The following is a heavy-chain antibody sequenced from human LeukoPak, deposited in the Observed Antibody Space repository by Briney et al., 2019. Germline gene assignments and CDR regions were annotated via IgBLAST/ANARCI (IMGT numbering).Heavy chain of an antibody. CDR1: GGTFSSYA. CDR2: INPNSGGT. V-gene: IGHV1-2*02. CDR3: ASTDPSGAEGGLFDY. D-gene: IGHD3-10*01. Sequence: WASVKVSCKASGGTFSSYAISWVRQAPGQGLEWMGWINPNSGGTNYAQKFQGRVTMTRDTSISTAYMELSRLRSDDTAVYYCASTDPSGAEGGLFDYWGQGTLVTVSS. J-gene: IGHJ4*02.